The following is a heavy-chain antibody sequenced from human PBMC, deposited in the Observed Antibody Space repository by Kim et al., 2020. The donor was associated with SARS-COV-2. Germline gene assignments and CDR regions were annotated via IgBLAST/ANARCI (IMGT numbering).Heavy chain of an antibody. CDR2: IYYSGST. Sequence: SETLSLTCTVSGGSISSGGYYWSWIRQHPGKGLEWIGYIYYSGSTYYNPSLKSRVTISVDTSKNQFSLKLSSVTAADTAVYYCARDLTYGSGSYPVWGQGTLVTVSS. CDR1: GGSISSGGYY. CDR3: ARDLTYGSGSYPV. J-gene: IGHJ4*02. D-gene: IGHD3-10*01. V-gene: IGHV4-31*03.